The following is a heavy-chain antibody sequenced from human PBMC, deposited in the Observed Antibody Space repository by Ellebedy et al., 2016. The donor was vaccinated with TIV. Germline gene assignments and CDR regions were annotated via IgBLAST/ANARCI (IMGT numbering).Heavy chain of an antibody. CDR1: GGSFSGYY. CDR2: INHSGST. D-gene: IGHD3-3*01. V-gene: IGHV4-34*01. Sequence: MPSETLSLTCAVYGGSFSGYYWSWIRQPPGKGLEWIGEINHSGSTNYNPSLKSRVTISVDTSKNQFSRKLSSVTAADTAVYYCARYYYFWSGPNFDYWGQGTLVTVSS. J-gene: IGHJ4*02. CDR3: ARYYYFWSGPNFDY.